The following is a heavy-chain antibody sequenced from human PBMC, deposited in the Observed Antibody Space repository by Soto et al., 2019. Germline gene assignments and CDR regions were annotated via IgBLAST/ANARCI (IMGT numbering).Heavy chain of an antibody. J-gene: IGHJ4*02. CDR1: GYSFTNYW. CDR2: INPGDSDT. D-gene: IGHD6-19*01. CDR3: ARSFTAGTAGDY. V-gene: IGHV5-51*01. Sequence: GESLKISCKGSGYSFTNYWIDWVRQMPGKGLEWMGIINPGDSDTRYSPSFQGQVTISADKSINTAYLQWSSLKASDTAMYFCARSFTAGTAGDYWRQRTLVTVSS.